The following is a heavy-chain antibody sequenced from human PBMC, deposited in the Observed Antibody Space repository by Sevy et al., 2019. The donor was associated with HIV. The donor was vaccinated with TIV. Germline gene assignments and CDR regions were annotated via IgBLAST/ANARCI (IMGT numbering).Heavy chain of an antibody. V-gene: IGHV3-30*14. J-gene: IGHJ4*02. CDR3: ARDLALSGSYSWLAY. CDR1: GFTFSSYT. Sequence: GGSLRLSCAASGFTFSSYTMHWVRQAPGKGLEWVAFISSDGSRKYYADSVKGRFTISRDNSKNTLYLQMNNLRAEDTAVFYCARDLALSGSYSWLAYWGQGTLVTVSS. CDR2: ISSDGSRK. D-gene: IGHD1-26*01.